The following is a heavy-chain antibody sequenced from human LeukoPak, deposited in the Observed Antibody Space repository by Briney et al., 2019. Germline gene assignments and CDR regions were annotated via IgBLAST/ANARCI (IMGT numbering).Heavy chain of an antibody. CDR3: ARGARQYSGNYYHSSAFDI. J-gene: IGHJ3*02. CDR1: GLTFSSYS. V-gene: IGHV3-21*01. CDR2: ISSSSSYI. D-gene: IGHD1-26*01. Sequence: PGGSLRLSCAASGLTFSSYSMNWVRQAPGKGLEWVSSISSSSSYIYYADSVKGRFTISRDNAKNSLYLQMNSLRAEDTAVYYCARGARQYSGNYYHSSAFDIWGQGTIVTVSS.